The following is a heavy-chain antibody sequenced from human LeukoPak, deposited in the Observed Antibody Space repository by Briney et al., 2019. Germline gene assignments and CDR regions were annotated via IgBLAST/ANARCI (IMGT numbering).Heavy chain of an antibody. CDR1: GYTFTGDW. V-gene: IGHV5-51*03. D-gene: IGHD6-19*01. J-gene: IGHJ4*02. Sequence: GESLKISCKASGYTFTGDWIGWVRQMPGKGLEWMGIVYPADSDTKYSPSFQGQVTISADKSISTAYLQWSSLKASDTAIYYCARTGYTSGWYVGSFQYWGQGTLVTVSS. CDR3: ARTGYTSGWYVGSFQY. CDR2: VYPADSDT.